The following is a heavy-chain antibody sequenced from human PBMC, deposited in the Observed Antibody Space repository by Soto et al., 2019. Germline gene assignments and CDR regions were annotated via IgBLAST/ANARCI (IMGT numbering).Heavy chain of an antibody. V-gene: IGHV3-9*01. Sequence: GGSLRLSCAASGFTFDDYAMHWVRQAPGKGLEWVSGISWNSGSIGYADSVKGRFTISRDNAKNSLYLQMNSLRAEDTALYYRARALPANTYYYGSGSYVGSIDYWGQGTLVTVSS. CDR1: GFTFDDYA. CDR2: ISWNSGSI. D-gene: IGHD3-10*01. CDR3: ARALPANTYYYGSGSYVGSIDY. J-gene: IGHJ4*02.